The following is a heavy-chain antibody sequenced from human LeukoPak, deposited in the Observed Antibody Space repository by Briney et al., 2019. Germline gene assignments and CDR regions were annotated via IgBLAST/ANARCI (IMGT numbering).Heavy chain of an antibody. CDR1: GFTFSSYA. D-gene: IGHD3-16*01. J-gene: IGHJ1*01. CDR2: ISGSGDNT. CDR3: AKDHYDYVWGSYSLYFQH. Sequence: GGSLRLSCAASGFTFSSYAMSWVRQAPGEGLDWVSAISGSGDNTYHADSVKGRFTISRDNSKNTLYLQMSSLRAEDTAVYYCAKDHYDYVWGSYSLYFQHWGQDTLVTVSS. V-gene: IGHV3-23*01.